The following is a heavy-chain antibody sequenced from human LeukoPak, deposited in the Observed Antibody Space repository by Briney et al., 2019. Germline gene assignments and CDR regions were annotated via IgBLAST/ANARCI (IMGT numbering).Heavy chain of an antibody. J-gene: IGHJ5*02. Sequence: GGSLRLSCAASGFTFSSYEMNWVRQAPGKGLEWVSYISSSGSTIYYADSVKGRFTISRDNAKNSLYLQMSSLRAEDTAVYYCARGQRRVVPAAIKFSWFDPWGQGTLVTVSS. D-gene: IGHD2-2*02. CDR1: GFTFSSYE. V-gene: IGHV3-48*03. CDR2: ISSSGSTI. CDR3: ARGQRRVVPAAIKFSWFDP.